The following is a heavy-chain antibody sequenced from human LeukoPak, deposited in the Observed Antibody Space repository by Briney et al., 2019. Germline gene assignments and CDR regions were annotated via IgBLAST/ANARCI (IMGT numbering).Heavy chain of an antibody. Sequence: QTGGSLRLSCAASGFSFSDYYMDWVRQAPGKGLEWVGRSRNKANRYTTEYAASVKGRFTISRDDSKNSLYLQMNSLKTEDTAVFYCARAGYCSGGSRYDAFHVWGRGTMVTVSS. CDR3: ARAGYCSGGSRYDAFHV. D-gene: IGHD2-15*01. V-gene: IGHV3-72*01. J-gene: IGHJ3*01. CDR1: GFSFSDYY. CDR2: SRNKANRYTT.